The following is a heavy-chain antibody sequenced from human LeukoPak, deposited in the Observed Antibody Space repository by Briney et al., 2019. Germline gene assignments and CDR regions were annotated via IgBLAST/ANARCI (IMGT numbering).Heavy chain of an antibody. J-gene: IGHJ4*02. CDR2: INPSGGST. D-gene: IGHD4-17*01. CDR1: GYTFTSYY. V-gene: IGHV1-46*01. Sequence: GASVKVSCKASGYTFTSYYIHWVRQALGHGLEWMGIINPSGGSTTYAQKFQGRVTMTRDTSTNTVYMDLSSLIPEDTAVYYCTRDYGDYVLDYWGQGTLVTVSS. CDR3: TRDYGDYVLDY.